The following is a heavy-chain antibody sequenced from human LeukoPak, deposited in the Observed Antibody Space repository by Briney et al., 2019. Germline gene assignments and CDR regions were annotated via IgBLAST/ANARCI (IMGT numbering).Heavy chain of an antibody. D-gene: IGHD2-2*01. CDR2: IYCDGSKT. CDR1: GYIFTDYW. CDR3: ARLKRLRWLLWDYFDY. Sequence: GESLKISCQTSGYIFTDYWIGWVRQMPGKGLEWMAIIYCDGSKTIYSPSFQTQVTISADKSISTAYLQWSSLKASDTAMYYCARLKRLRWLLWDYFDYWGQGTLVTVSS. V-gene: IGHV5-51*01. J-gene: IGHJ4*02.